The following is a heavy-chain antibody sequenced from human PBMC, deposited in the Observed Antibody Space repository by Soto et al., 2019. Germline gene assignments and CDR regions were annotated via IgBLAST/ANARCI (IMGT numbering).Heavy chain of an antibody. CDR2: ISYDGSNK. CDR3: AKGWSGSWYSDYYYYYGRDV. J-gene: IGHJ6*02. V-gene: IGHV3-30*18. D-gene: IGHD6-13*01. Sequence: PGGSLRLSCAASGFTFSSYGMHWVRQAPGKGLEWVAVISYDGSNKYYADSVKGRFTISRDNSKNTLYLQMNSLRAEDTAVYYCAKGWSGSWYSDYYYYYGRDVWGQGTTVTVSS. CDR1: GFTFSSYG.